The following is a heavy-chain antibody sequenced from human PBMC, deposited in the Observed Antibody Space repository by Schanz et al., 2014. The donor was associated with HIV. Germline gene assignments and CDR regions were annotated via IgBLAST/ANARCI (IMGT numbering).Heavy chain of an antibody. D-gene: IGHD5-12*01. V-gene: IGHV1-69*01. Sequence: QVQLVQSGAEVKKPGSSVNVSCKTSGGTFSNYAISWVRQAPGQGLEWMGGIIPIFGTPNYAQNFQGRVTITADESASTAYMELSGLTSGDTAVYYCASDPPQNGYNSLDYWGQGTLVTVSS. J-gene: IGHJ4*02. CDR3: ASDPPQNGYNSLDY. CDR1: GGTFSNYA. CDR2: IIPIFGTP.